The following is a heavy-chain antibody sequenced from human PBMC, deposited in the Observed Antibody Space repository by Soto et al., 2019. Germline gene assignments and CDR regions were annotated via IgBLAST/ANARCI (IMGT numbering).Heavy chain of an antibody. J-gene: IGHJ4*02. CDR1: GFTFSSYA. CDR2: VSYNGGDT. CDR3: ARDFATHCSGSTCYPYAY. V-gene: IGHV3-23*01. Sequence: GGSLRLSCAASGFTFSSYAMTWVRQAPGKGLEWVSIVSYNGGDTYYADSVKGRFTISRDNAKNSLFLQMNTLRTEDTAVYYCARDFATHCSGSTCYPYAYWGQGALVTVSS. D-gene: IGHD2-15*01.